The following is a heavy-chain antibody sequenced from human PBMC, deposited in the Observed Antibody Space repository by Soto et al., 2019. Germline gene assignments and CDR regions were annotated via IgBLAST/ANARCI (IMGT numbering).Heavy chain of an antibody. CDR2: IYYSGST. J-gene: IGHJ4*02. CDR3: ARAGSGWSTAPYDY. D-gene: IGHD6-19*01. V-gene: IGHV4-59*01. CDR1: GGSISSYY. Sequence: SETLSLTCSVSGGSISSYYWSWIRQPPGKGLEWIGYIYYSGSTNYNPSLKSRVTISVDTSKSQFSLKLSSVTAADTAVYYCARAGSGWSTAPYDYWGQGTLVTVSS.